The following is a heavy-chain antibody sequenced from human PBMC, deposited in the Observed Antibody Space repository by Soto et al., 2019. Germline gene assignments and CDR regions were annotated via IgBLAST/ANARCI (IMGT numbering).Heavy chain of an antibody. CDR2: IYYSGST. Sequence: QVQLQESGPGLVKPSQTLSLTCTVSGGSISSGGYYWSWVRQHPGKGLDLFGYIYYSGSTYYNPALKSRVIISLDTSKNQYSLKLSSVTAADTAVYYCARVWGYGGNSRFDYLGQGTLVIDSS. V-gene: IGHV4-31*03. D-gene: IGHD4-17*01. J-gene: IGHJ4*02. CDR3: ARVWGYGGNSRFDY. CDR1: GGSISSGGYY.